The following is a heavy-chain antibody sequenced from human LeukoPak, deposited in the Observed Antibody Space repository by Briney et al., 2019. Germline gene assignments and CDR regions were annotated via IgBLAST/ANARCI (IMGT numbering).Heavy chain of an antibody. CDR2: ISGGGDIT. CDR1: GFNFANHA. J-gene: IGHJ4*02. V-gene: IGHV3-23*01. CDR3: VREDTPATANY. Sequence: GGSLRLSCAASGFNFANHAMSWVRQTPGKGLEWVSAISGGGDITYYADSVTGRFTISRDNSKGTLFLQMHSLRPGDTAVYYCVREDTPATANYWGQGTLVTISS. D-gene: IGHD2-21*02.